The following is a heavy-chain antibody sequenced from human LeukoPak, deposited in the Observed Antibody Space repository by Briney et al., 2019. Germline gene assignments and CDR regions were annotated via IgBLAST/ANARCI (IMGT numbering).Heavy chain of an antibody. CDR2: IYYSGST. V-gene: IGHV4-39*02. CDR3: AREDYYDSSGYFHV. CDR1: GGSISSTSYY. D-gene: IGHD3-22*01. Sequence: SETLSLTCTVSGGSISSTSYYWGWIRQPPGKGLEWIGTIYYSGSTYYSPSLESRVTIFVDTSKNEFSLNMSSVTAADTAVYYCAREDYYDSSGYFHVWGQGTTVTVSS. J-gene: IGHJ6*02.